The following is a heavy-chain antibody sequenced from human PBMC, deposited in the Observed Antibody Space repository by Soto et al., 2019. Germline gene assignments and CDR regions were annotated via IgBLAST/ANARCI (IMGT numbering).Heavy chain of an antibody. CDR2: AYYRSKWYN. V-gene: IGHV6-1*01. J-gene: IGHJ4*02. CDR3: ERYIAVVRGVSNHFDY. CDR1: GDSVSSNRAV. Sequence: PSQTLSLTCAISGDSVSSNRAVWNWIRQSPSRGLEWLGRAYYRSKWYNDYAVSVKSRIIINPDTSRNQFSLQLSSVTPEDTAVYYCERYIAVVRGVSNHFDYWGQGTKGTVSS. D-gene: IGHD3-10*01.